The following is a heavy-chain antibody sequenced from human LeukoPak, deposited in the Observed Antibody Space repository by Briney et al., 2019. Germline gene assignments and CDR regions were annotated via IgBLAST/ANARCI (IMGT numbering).Heavy chain of an antibody. Sequence: GGSLRLSCAASGFTFSTDNMNWGRQAPGKGLEWGSAISSSSDYIYYADSVKGRFTISRDNAKNSLYLQMKSLRSEDTAVYYCAYYHVNEEPPTFWGQGTLVTVSS. CDR2: ISSSSDYI. D-gene: IGHD1-1*01. CDR1: GFTFSTDN. CDR3: AYYHVNEEPPTF. J-gene: IGHJ4*02. V-gene: IGHV3-21*01.